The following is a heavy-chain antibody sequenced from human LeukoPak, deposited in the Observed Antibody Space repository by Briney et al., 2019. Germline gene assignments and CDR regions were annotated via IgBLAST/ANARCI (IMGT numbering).Heavy chain of an antibody. V-gene: IGHV3-30*03. Sequence: GSLRLSCAASGFTFSSYGMRWVRQAPGKGLEWVAVISYDGSNKYYADSVKGRFTISRDNSKNTLYLQMNSLRAEDTAVYYCARDLNSGGSFWGQGTLVTVSS. CDR2: ISYDGSNK. CDR1: GFTFSSYG. CDR3: ARDLNSGGSF. D-gene: IGHD2-15*01. J-gene: IGHJ4*02.